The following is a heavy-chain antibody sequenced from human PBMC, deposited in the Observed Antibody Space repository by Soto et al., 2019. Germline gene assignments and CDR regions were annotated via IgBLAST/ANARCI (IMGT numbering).Heavy chain of an antibody. V-gene: IGHV1-69*13. CDR1: GGTFSSYA. D-gene: IGHD2-15*01. J-gene: IGHJ4*02. CDR2: IIPIFGTA. CDR3: ARDSPDAVAPSFDY. Sequence: GASVKVSCKASGGTFSSYAISWVRQAPGQGLEWTGGIIPIFGTANYAQKFQGRVTITADESTSTAYMELSSLRSEDTAVYYCARDSPDAVAPSFDYWGQGTLVTVSS.